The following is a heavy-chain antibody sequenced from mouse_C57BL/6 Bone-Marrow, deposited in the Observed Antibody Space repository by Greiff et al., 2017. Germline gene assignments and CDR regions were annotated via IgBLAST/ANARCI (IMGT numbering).Heavy chain of an antibody. CDR2: IHPNSGST. CDR1: GYTFTSYW. CDR3: SRSPITTVVAHYFDY. Sequence: QVQLQQPGAELVKPGASVKLSCKASGYTFTSYWMHWVKQRPGQGLEWIGMIHPNSGSTNYNEKLKSKATLTVDKSSSTAYMQLSSLTSEVSAVYYCSRSPITTVVAHYFDYCGPGTTLTVSS. D-gene: IGHD1-1*01. J-gene: IGHJ2*01. V-gene: IGHV1-64*01.